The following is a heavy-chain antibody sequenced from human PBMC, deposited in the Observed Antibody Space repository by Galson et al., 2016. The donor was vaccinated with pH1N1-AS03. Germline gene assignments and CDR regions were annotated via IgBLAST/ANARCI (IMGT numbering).Heavy chain of an antibody. CDR1: GFTFSMSY. Sequence: SLRLSCAASGFTFSMSYIRWVRQAPGKGLEWVSRISNDGRNVRYADFVKGRFAVSRDNAKNTVFLQMNSLRADDTAVYFCARRNPNPNFAIWYQHDYGMDVWGQGPTVTVSS. V-gene: IGHV3-74*01. D-gene: IGHD2-2*01. CDR2: ISNDGRNV. J-gene: IGHJ6*02. CDR3: ARRNPNPNFAIWYQHDYGMDV.